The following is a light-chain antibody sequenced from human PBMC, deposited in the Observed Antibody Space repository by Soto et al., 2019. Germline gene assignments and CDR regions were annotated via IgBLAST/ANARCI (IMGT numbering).Light chain of an antibody. CDR3: QQRRDLPPRLT. CDR2: DAS. J-gene: IGKJ4*01. Sequence: EIVLTQSPATLSLSPGERATLSCRASQTINNYLAWYQQKPGQAPRLLVSDASYRAIGIPARFSGSGSGPVFPLTISSLQPEDCAVYYCQQRRDLPPRLTVGGGTKVEIK. V-gene: IGKV3-11*01. CDR1: QTINNY.